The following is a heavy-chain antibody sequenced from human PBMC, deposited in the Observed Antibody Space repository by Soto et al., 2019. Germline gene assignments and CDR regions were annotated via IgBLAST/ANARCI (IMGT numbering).Heavy chain of an antibody. CDR3: ARKDKSGYFNWFDP. V-gene: IGHV5-51*01. D-gene: IGHD3-22*01. Sequence: ESMKSSCGTSGYKVTSYWSDWVRQMPGKGLEWMGIIFPSDSDTRYSPSFQGQVNISADRSTSTVFLQWASLKASETAVYFCARKDKSGYFNWFDPWAQGTLLAVSS. J-gene: IGHJ5*02. CDR1: GYKVTSYW. CDR2: IFPSDSDT.